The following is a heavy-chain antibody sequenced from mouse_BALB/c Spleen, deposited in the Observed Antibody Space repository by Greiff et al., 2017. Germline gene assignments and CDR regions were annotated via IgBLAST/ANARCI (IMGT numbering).Heavy chain of an antibody. Sequence: LEESGAELAKPGASVKMSCKASGYTFTSYWMHWVKQRPGQGLEWIGYINPSTGYTEYNQKFKDKATLTADKSSSTAYMQLSSLTSEDSAVYYCARSDYYGSSFAYWGQGTLVTVSA. CDR2: INPSTGYT. CDR3: ARSDYYGSSFAY. J-gene: IGHJ3*01. CDR1: GYTFTSYW. V-gene: IGHV1-7*01. D-gene: IGHD1-1*01.